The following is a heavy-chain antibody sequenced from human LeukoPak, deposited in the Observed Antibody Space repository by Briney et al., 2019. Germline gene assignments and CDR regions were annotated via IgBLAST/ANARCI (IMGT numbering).Heavy chain of an antibody. J-gene: IGHJ1*01. CDR2: ISSSGSTI. Sequence: PGGSLRLSCAASGFTFSSYEMNWVRQAPGKGLEWVSYISSSGSTIYYADSVKGRFTISRDNAKDSLYLQMNSLRAEDTAVYYCARDGGEYFQHWGQGTLVTVSS. V-gene: IGHV3-48*03. CDR1: GFTFSSYE. CDR3: ARDGGEYFQH.